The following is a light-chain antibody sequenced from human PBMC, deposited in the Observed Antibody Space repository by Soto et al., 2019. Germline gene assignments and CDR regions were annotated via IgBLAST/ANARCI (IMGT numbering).Light chain of an antibody. Sequence: QSVLTQPPSASGSPGQSVTISCTGTSSDVGGYNYVPWYQQHPGKAPKLMIYEVSKRPSGVPDRFSGSKSGNTASLTVSGLQAEDEADYYCSSYAGSNNVLFGGGTKLTVL. V-gene: IGLV2-8*01. CDR2: EVS. CDR3: SSYAGSNNVL. CDR1: SSDVGGYNY. J-gene: IGLJ2*01.